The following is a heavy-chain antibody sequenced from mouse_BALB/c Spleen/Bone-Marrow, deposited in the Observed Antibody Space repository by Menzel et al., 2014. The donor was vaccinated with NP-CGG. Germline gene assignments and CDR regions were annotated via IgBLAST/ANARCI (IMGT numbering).Heavy chain of an antibody. CDR3: ARDSFLITRALDY. V-gene: IGHV2-6-7*01. CDR2: IWGDGST. Sequence: VQRVESGPGLVAPSQSLSITCTVSGFSLTGYGVSWVRQSPGKGLEWLGMIWGDGSTDYNSALKSRLSISKDNSKSQVFLKMNSLQTDDTARYYCARDSFLITRALDYWGQGTPVTVSS. J-gene: IGHJ4*01. D-gene: IGHD2-4*01. CDR1: GFSLTGYG.